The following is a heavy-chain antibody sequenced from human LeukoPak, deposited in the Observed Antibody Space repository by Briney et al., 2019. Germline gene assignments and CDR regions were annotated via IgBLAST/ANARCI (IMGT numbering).Heavy chain of an antibody. Sequence: ASVKVSCKASGYTFTSYAMHWARQAPGQRLEWMGWINAGNGNTKYSQKFQGRVTITRDTSASTAYMELSSLRSEDTAVYYCARESVTTKYYYYYYGMDVWGQGTTVTVSS. V-gene: IGHV1-3*01. CDR1: GYTFTSYA. J-gene: IGHJ6*02. D-gene: IGHD4-11*01. CDR2: INAGNGNT. CDR3: ARESVTTKYYYYYYGMDV.